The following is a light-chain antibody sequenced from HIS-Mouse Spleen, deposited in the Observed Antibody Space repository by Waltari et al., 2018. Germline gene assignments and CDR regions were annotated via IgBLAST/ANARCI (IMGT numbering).Light chain of an antibody. CDR2: DDS. V-gene: IGLV3-21*02. CDR1: TIGSKR. Sequence: SYVLTQPPSASVATGQTARITCGGNTIGSKRGHWYQQKPGQAPVLVVYDDSDRPSGIPERVSGSNSGNTATLTISRVEAGDEADYYCQVWDSSSDHVVFGGGTKLTVL. J-gene: IGLJ2*01. CDR3: QVWDSSSDHVV.